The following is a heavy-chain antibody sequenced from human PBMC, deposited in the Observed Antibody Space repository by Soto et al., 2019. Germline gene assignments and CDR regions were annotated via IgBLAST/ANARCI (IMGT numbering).Heavy chain of an antibody. CDR3: VKASTYYDFWSGSGLWV. D-gene: IGHD3-3*01. V-gene: IGHV3-64D*06. CDR1: GFTFSSYA. Sequence: PGGSLRLSCSASGFTFSSYAMHWVRQAPGKGLEYVSAISSNGGSTYYADSVKGRFTISRDNSKNTLYLQMSSLRAEDTAVYYCVKASTYYDFWSGSGLWVWGQGTMVTVPS. CDR2: ISSNGGST. J-gene: IGHJ3*01.